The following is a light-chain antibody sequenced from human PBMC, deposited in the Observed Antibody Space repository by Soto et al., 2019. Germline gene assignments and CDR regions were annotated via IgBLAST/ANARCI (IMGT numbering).Light chain of an antibody. CDR3: QSYDSSNQGVV. CDR1: SGSIASNY. Sequence: NFMLTQPHSVSESPGKTVTISCTRSSGSIASNYVQWYQQRPGSAPTTVIYEDNQRPSGVPDRFSGSIDSSSNSASLTIYALKTEDEADYYCQSYDSSNQGVVFGGGTKLTVL. J-gene: IGLJ2*01. CDR2: EDN. V-gene: IGLV6-57*04.